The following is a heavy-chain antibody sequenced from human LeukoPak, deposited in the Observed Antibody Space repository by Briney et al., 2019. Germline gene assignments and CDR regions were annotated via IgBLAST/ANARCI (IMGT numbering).Heavy chain of an antibody. D-gene: IGHD3-3*01. Sequence: SETLSLTCTVSGGSISSYYWSWIRHPPGKGLEWIGYIYYSGTTNYNPSLKSRVTISVDTSKNQFSLKLSSVTAADTAVYYCARQRFLEWYFDYWGQGTLVTVSS. V-gene: IGHV4-59*08. CDR1: GGSISSYY. J-gene: IGHJ4*02. CDR2: IYYSGTT. CDR3: ARQRFLEWYFDY.